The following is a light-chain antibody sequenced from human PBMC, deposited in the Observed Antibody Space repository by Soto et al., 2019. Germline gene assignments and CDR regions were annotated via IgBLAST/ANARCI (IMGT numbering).Light chain of an antibody. CDR2: GTS. J-gene: IGKJ1*01. CDR3: QQYGSSPRT. CDR1: QNVGSRY. V-gene: IGKV3-20*01. Sequence: EMVFTQSPGTLLLSPGERDTLSCRASQNVGSRYLAWYQQKPGQAPRLLIYGTSNRATGIPDMFSGSGSGTDFSLTIGSLEPGDLAVYYCQQYGSSPRTCGQGTKVEIK.